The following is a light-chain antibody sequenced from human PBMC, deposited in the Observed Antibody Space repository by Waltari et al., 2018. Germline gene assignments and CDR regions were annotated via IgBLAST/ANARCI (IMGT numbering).Light chain of an antibody. CDR1: SSDVGTYNL. CDR2: EVT. Sequence: QSALTQPASVSGSLCQSLTISCSGTSSDVGTYNLVSWYRQFPGEAPKLIIYEVTERPSEISDRFSGSKFGNRASLTISGLQAEDEADYYCSSYAGNSAIVFGGGTKVTVV. V-gene: IGLV2-23*02. J-gene: IGLJ3*02. CDR3: SSYAGNSAIV.